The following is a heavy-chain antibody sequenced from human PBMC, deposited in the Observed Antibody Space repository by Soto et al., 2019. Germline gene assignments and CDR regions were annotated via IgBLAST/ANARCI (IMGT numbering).Heavy chain of an antibody. V-gene: IGHV1-24*01. J-gene: IGHJ4*02. Sequence: ASVKVSCKVSGYALTELSMHWVRQAPGKGLEWMGGFDPEDGETIYAQKFQGRVTMTEDTSTDTAYMELSSLRSEDTAVYYCATGRPRPGYCSGGSCYFYFDYWGQGSPVTVSS. D-gene: IGHD2-15*01. CDR1: GYALTELS. CDR3: ATGRPRPGYCSGGSCYFYFDY. CDR2: FDPEDGET.